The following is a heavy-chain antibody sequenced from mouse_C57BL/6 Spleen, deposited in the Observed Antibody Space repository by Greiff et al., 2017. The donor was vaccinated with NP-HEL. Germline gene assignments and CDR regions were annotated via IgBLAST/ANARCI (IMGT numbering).Heavy chain of an antibody. CDR3: AREATVSYWYFDV. CDR2: INPGSGGT. D-gene: IGHD1-1*01. CDR1: GYAFTNYL. V-gene: IGHV1-54*01. Sequence: QVQLQQSGAELVRPGTSVKVSCKASGYAFTNYLIEWVKQRPGQGLEWIGVINPGSGGTNYNEKFKGKATLTADKSSSTAYMQLSSLTSEDSAVYFCAREATVSYWYFDVWGTGTTVTVSS. J-gene: IGHJ1*03.